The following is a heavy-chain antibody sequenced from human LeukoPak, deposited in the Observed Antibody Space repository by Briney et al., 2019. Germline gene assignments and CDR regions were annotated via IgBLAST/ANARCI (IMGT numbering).Heavy chain of an antibody. CDR2: IYYSGST. J-gene: IGHJ6*03. Sequence: SETLSLTCAVYGGSFSDYYWSWIRQPPGKGLEWIGYIYYSGSTYYNPSLKSRVTISVDRSKNQFSLKLSSVTAADTAVYYCATWGGYCSSTSCYDGPDYYYYYYMDVWGKGTTVTVSS. D-gene: IGHD2-2*01. CDR3: ATWGGYCSSTSCYDGPDYYYYYYMDV. CDR1: GGSFSDYY. V-gene: IGHV4-34*01.